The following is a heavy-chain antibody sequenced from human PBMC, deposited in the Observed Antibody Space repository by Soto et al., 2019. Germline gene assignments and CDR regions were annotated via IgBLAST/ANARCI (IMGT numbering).Heavy chain of an antibody. Sequence: GGSLRLSCAASGFTFSSYGMHWVRQAPGKGLEWVAVIWYDGSNKYYADSVKGRFTISRDNSKNTLYLQMNSLRAEDTAVYYCARDKLRFLEIDYYGMDVWGQGTTVTVSS. V-gene: IGHV3-33*01. D-gene: IGHD3-3*01. CDR1: GFTFSSYG. CDR3: ARDKLRFLEIDYYGMDV. J-gene: IGHJ6*02. CDR2: IWYDGSNK.